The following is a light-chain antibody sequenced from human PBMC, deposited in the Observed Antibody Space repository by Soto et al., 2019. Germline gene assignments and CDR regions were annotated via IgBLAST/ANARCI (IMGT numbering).Light chain of an antibody. V-gene: IGLV1-40*01. Sequence: QSVLTQPPSVSGAPGQRVTISCTGSSSNIGAGYDVHWYQQLPGTAPKLLIYGNSNRPSGVPDRFSGSKSGTSASLAITGLQAEDEGDYYSQSYDSSLRGVVFGGGTKLTVL. CDR2: GNS. CDR3: QSYDSSLRGVV. J-gene: IGLJ2*01. CDR1: SSNIGAGYD.